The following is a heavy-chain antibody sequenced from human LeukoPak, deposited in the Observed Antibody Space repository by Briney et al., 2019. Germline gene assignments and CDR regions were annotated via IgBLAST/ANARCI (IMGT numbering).Heavy chain of an antibody. CDR3: ARAQYYDYVWGSYPVPYDACDI. CDR1: GGSISSYY. V-gene: IGHV4-4*07. J-gene: IGHJ3*02. CDR2: IYTSGST. D-gene: IGHD3-16*02. Sequence: SETLSLTCTVSGGSISSYYWSWIRQPAGKGLEWVGRIYTSGSTNYNPSLKSRVTMSVDTSKNQFSLKLSSVTAADTAVYYCARAQYYDYVWGSYPVPYDACDIWGQGTMVTVSS.